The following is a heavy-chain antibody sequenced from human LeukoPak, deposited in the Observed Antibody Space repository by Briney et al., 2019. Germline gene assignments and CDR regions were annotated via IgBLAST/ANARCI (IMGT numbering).Heavy chain of an antibody. Sequence: GGSLRLSCAASGFTFSDYYMSWIRQAPETGLEWLSHTSPSGGTIYYTDSVKGRFTMSRDNAQNALYLEMNSLRAEDTAVYYCARVKWEWRNYYDSSGYYWDDYWGQGTLVTVSS. CDR2: TSPSGGTI. V-gene: IGHV3-11*01. J-gene: IGHJ4*02. CDR3: ARVKWEWRNYYDSSGYYWDDY. D-gene: IGHD3-22*01. CDR1: GFTFSDYY.